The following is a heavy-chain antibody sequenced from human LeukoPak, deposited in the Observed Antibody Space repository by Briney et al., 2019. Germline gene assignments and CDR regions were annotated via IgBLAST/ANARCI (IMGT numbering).Heavy chain of an antibody. Sequence: SGPTLVKPTQTLTLTCTFSGFSLSTSGVGVGWIRQPPGKALEWLALIYWNDNKRYSPSLKSRLTITKDTSKNQVVLTMTNMDPVDTATYHCAHRSPGSEHNWFDPWGQETLVTVSS. D-gene: IGHD3-10*01. CDR2: IYWNDNK. J-gene: IGHJ5*02. CDR3: AHRSPGSEHNWFDP. V-gene: IGHV2-5*01. CDR1: GFSLSTSGVG.